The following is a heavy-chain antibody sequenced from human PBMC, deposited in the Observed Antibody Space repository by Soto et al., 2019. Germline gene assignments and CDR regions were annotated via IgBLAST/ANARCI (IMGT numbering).Heavy chain of an antibody. J-gene: IGHJ6*02. D-gene: IGHD6-13*01. CDR1: GGTFSSYA. V-gene: IGHV1-69*13. Sequence: SVKVSCKASGGTFSSYAISWVQQAPEQGLEWTGGIIPIFGTTNYAQKFQGRVTITADESTSTAYMELSSLRSEDTAVYYCARSVTPGYSSNYGMDVWGQGTTVTVSS. CDR2: IIPIFGTT. CDR3: ARSVTPGYSSNYGMDV.